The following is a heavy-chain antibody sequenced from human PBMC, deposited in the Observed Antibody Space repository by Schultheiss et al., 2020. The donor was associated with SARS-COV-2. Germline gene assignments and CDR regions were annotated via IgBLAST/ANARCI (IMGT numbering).Heavy chain of an antibody. CDR2: MKQDGSEK. V-gene: IGHV3-7*03. CDR1: GFTFSSYW. J-gene: IGHJ4*02. Sequence: GGSLRLSCAASGFTFSSYWMSWVRQAPGKGLEWVANMKQDGSEKYYVDSVKGRFTIARDNAKNSLYLQMNSLRAEDTAVYYCARHYYGSGIHTYYDYWGQGTLVTGSS. D-gene: IGHD3-10*01. CDR3: ARHYYGSGIHTYYDY.